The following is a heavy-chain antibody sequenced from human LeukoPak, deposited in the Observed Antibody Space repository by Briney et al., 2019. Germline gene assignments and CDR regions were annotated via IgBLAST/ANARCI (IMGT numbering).Heavy chain of an antibody. D-gene: IGHD6-19*01. CDR3: ARHGLPXSSGWYDAVNWFDP. Sequence: SETLSLTCTVSGGSISSYYWSWIRQPPGKGLEWIGYIYYSGSTNYNPSLKSRVTISVDTSKNQFSLKLSSVTAADTAVYYCARHGLPXSSGWYDAVNWFDPWGQGTLVTVSS. J-gene: IGHJ5*02. CDR1: GGSISSYY. V-gene: IGHV4-59*08. CDR2: IYYSGST.